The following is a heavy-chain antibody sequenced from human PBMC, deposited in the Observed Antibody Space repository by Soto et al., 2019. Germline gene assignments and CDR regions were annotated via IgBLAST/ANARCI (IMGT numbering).Heavy chain of an antibody. CDR1: GFTFSIYY. CDR3: ARDNSVADLGWWFDP. D-gene: IGHD2-15*01. J-gene: IGHJ5*02. Sequence: QVQMVQSGAEVKKHGASVKISCKASGFTFSIYYMHWVRQAPGQGLEWMGIINPSGGTGLAQKFQGRVTMTKDTSTNTVYMELSSLRSEDTAIYYCARDNSVADLGWWFDPWGQGTLVTVSS. CDR2: INPSGGT. V-gene: IGHV1-46*03.